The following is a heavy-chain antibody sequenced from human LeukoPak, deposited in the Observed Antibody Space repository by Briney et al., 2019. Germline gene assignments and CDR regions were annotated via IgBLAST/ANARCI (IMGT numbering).Heavy chain of an antibody. J-gene: IGHJ4*02. D-gene: IGHD3-10*01. CDR2: INHSGST. CDR3: ARGMYYYGSGLFDY. V-gene: IGHV4-34*01. Sequence: PSETLSLTCAVYGGSFSGYYWSWIRQPPGKGLEWIGEINHSGSTNYNPSLKSRVTISLDTSKNQFSLKLSSVTAADTAVYYCARGMYYYGSGLFDYWGQGTLVTVSS. CDR1: GGSFSGYY.